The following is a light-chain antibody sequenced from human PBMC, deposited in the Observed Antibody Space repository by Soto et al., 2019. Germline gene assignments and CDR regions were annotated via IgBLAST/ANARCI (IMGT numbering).Light chain of an antibody. V-gene: IGKV3-15*01. J-gene: IGKJ3*01. CDR1: QSVGSN. CDR3: QQYKNCPPET. Sequence: EIVMTQSPATLSVSPGERATLSCRARQSVGSNVAWYQQKPGQAPRILIYGASTRATGISARFSGSGSGTEFTLTISSLQSEDFAVYYCQQYKNCPPETFGPGTKVDIK. CDR2: GAS.